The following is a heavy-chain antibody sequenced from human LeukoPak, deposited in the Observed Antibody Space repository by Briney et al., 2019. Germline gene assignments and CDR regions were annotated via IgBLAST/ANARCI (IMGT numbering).Heavy chain of an antibody. Sequence: GGSLRLSCAASGFTFSSYWMNWVRQAPGKGLVWVSRINTDGSSTSYADSVKGRFTISRDNAKNTLYLQMNSLRAEDTAVYYCANDRWGSMVNYWGQGTLVTVSS. CDR3: ANDRWGSMVNY. D-gene: IGHD3-16*01. CDR2: INTDGSST. V-gene: IGHV3-74*01. CDR1: GFTFSSYW. J-gene: IGHJ4*02.